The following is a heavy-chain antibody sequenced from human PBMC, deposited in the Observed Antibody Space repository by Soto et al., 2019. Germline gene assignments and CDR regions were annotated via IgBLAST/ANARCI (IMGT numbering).Heavy chain of an antibody. Sequence: LSLTCAVYGGSFSGYYWSWIRQHPGKGLEWIGYIYYSGSTYYNPSLKSRVTISVDTSKNQFSLKLSSVTAADTAVYYCARGLAAAGQGEFDYWGQGTLVTVSS. CDR1: GGSFSGYY. CDR2: IYYSGST. J-gene: IGHJ4*02. CDR3: ARGLAAAGQGEFDY. D-gene: IGHD6-13*01. V-gene: IGHV4-31*11.